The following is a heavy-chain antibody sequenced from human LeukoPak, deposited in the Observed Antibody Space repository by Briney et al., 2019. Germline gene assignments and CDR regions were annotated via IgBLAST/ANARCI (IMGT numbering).Heavy chain of an antibody. J-gene: IGHJ5*01. CDR1: GYNFINFG. V-gene: IGHV1-18*01. Sequence: ASVKDSCKGTGYNFINFGVRWVRQAPGQGPEWMGWISPYNGNTNYAHKFQGRVTMTADTSTSTAYIEQRTLRSDDTAMYYCAREPTAMVSFNWFDPWGQGTLVTVSS. CDR3: AREPTAMVSFNWFDP. D-gene: IGHD5-18*01. CDR2: ISPYNGNT.